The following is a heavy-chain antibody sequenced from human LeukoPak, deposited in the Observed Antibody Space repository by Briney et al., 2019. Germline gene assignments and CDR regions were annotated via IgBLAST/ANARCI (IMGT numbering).Heavy chain of an antibody. Sequence: SETLSLTCTVSGGSISSSSYYWGWIRQPPGKGLEWIGSNYYSGSTYYNPSLKSRVTISVDTSKNQFSLKLSSVTAADTAVYYCARDRMYYYGSGSSENWFDPWGQGTLVTVSS. J-gene: IGHJ5*02. CDR3: ARDRMYYYGSGSSENWFDP. CDR1: GGSISSSSYY. V-gene: IGHV4-39*02. CDR2: NYYSGST. D-gene: IGHD3-10*01.